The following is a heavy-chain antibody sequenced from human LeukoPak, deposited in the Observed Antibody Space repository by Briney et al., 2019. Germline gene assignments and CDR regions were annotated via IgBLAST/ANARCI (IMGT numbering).Heavy chain of an antibody. CDR2: ISAYNGNT. CDR3: ARDQYCSGGSCYSFQWFDP. J-gene: IGHJ5*02. CDR1: GYTFTSYG. Sequence: ASVKVSCKASGYTFTSYGISWVRQAPGQGPTWMGWISAYNGNTNYAQKLQGRVTMTTDTSTSTAYMELRSLRSDDTAVYYCARDQYCSGGSCYSFQWFDPWGQGTLVTVSS. D-gene: IGHD2-15*01. V-gene: IGHV1-18*01.